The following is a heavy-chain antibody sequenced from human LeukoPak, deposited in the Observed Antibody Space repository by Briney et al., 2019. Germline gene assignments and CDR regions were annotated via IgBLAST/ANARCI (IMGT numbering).Heavy chain of an antibody. Sequence: GASVKVSCKAPGYTFTGYYMHWVRQAPGQGLEWMGWINPNSGGTNYAQKFQGRVTMTRDTSISTAYMELSGLRSDDTAVYYCARAPPRYFDWLLTSFDYWGQGSLVTVSS. CDR2: INPNSGGT. J-gene: IGHJ4*02. V-gene: IGHV1-2*02. CDR3: ARAPPRYFDWLLTSFDY. CDR1: GYTFTGYY. D-gene: IGHD3-9*01.